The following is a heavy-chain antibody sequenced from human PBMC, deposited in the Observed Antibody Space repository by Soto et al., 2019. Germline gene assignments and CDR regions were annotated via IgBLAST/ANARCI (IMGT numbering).Heavy chain of an antibody. Sequence: GGSLRLSCAASGFTFSRMSWMRQAPGKGLNWVSVIYSDFGKSYTDSVKGRFSISRDNSKNTLYLQMNSLRVEDTAVYYCVREREGDGYAELWGQGTLGTVSS. CDR2: IYSDFGK. CDR1: GFTFSR. D-gene: IGHD5-12*01. V-gene: IGHV3-66*01. J-gene: IGHJ4*02. CDR3: VREREGDGYAEL.